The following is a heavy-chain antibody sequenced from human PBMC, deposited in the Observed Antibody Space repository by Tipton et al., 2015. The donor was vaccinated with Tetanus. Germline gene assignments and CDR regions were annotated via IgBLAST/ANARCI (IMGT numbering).Heavy chain of an antibody. CDR3: ARVKSVRFFDS. CDR2: IFYSGST. D-gene: IGHD3-16*01. V-gene: IGHV4-59*01. Sequence: TLSLTCTVSGASIRSYYWSWIRQSPRKGLEWIGYIFYSGSTNYNPSLKSRATMSADTSKNHFSLKVTSVTAADTAIYYCARVKSVRFFDSWGQGTVVTVSS. CDR1: GASIRSYY. J-gene: IGHJ4*02.